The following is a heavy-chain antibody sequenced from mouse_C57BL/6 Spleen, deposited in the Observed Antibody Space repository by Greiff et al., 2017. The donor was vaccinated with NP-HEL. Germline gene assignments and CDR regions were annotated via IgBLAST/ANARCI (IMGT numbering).Heavy chain of an antibody. CDR1: GYSFTGYY. CDR2: INPSTGGT. CDR3: ARAPYYYGSSYEEYFDY. V-gene: IGHV1-42*01. D-gene: IGHD1-1*01. Sequence: EVQLQQSGPELVKPGASVKISCKASGYSFTGYYMNWVQQSPEKSLEWIGEINPSTGGTTYNQKFKAKATLTVDKSSSTAYMQLKSLTSEDSAVYYCARAPYYYGSSYEEYFDYWGQGTTLTVSS. J-gene: IGHJ2*01.